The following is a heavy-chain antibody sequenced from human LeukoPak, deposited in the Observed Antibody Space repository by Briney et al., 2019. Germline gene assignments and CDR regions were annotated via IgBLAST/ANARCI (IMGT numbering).Heavy chain of an antibody. CDR3: ARKTGYSSSWFVFRYFDY. Sequence: SETLSLTCSVSGGSIRSYYWSWIRQPPGKGLEWIGYINYSGSTNYKPSLKSRVTISVDRSKKQFSLKLSSVTAADTAVYYCARKTGYSSSWFVFRYFDYWGQGTLVTVSS. V-gene: IGHV4-59*08. CDR1: GGSIRSYY. J-gene: IGHJ4*02. D-gene: IGHD6-13*01. CDR2: INYSGST.